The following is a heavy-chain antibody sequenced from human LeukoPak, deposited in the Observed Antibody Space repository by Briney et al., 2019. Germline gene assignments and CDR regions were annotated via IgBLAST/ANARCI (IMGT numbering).Heavy chain of an antibody. CDR1: GGSITSSSYY. J-gene: IGHJ4*02. CDR2: IYYSGST. Sequence: SETLSLTCTVSGGSITSSSYYWGWIRQPPGKGLEWIGSIYYSGSTYYNPSLKSRVTISVDTSKNQFSLKLSSVTAADTAVYYCARFNSGSYQHYFDYWGEGTLVTVSS. CDR3: ARFNSGSYQHYFDY. D-gene: IGHD1-26*01. V-gene: IGHV4-39*07.